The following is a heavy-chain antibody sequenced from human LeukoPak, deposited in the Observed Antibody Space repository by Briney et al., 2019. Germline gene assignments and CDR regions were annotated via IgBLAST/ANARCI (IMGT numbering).Heavy chain of an antibody. J-gene: IGHJ4*02. D-gene: IGHD6-19*01. CDR3: ARGAGIAVAGEVFDY. Sequence: PAGSRRLSCAASGFTVSSSYMSWVRQAPGKGLEWVSVIYSGGSTYYADSVKGRFTISRDNSKNTLYLQMNSLRAEDTAVYYCARGAGIAVAGEVFDYWGQGTLVTVSS. V-gene: IGHV3-53*01. CDR2: IYSGGST. CDR1: GFTVSSSY.